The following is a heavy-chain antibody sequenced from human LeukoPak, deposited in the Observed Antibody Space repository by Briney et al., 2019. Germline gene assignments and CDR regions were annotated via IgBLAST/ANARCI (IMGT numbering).Heavy chain of an antibody. J-gene: IGHJ4*02. D-gene: IGHD4-17*01. Sequence: PSETLSLTCTVSGGSISSYYWSWIRQPPGKGLEWIGYIYYSGSTNYNPSLKSRVTISVDTSKNQFSLKLSSVTAADTAVYYCARSSYGDPFFDYWGQGTLVTVSS. CDR3: ARSSYGDPFFDY. CDR2: IYYSGST. CDR1: GGSISSYY. V-gene: IGHV4-59*01.